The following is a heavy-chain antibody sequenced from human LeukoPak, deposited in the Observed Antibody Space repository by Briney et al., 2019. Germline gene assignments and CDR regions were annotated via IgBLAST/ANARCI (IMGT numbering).Heavy chain of an antibody. J-gene: IGHJ4*02. CDR3: ASEGGSGSSTDY. Sequence: KPSETLSLTCTVSGGSISSSSYYWGWIRQPPGKGLEWIGSIYYSGSTYYNPSLKSRVAISVDTSKNQFSLKLSSVTAADTAVYYCASEGGSGSSTDYWGQGTLVTVSS. CDR1: GGSISSSSYY. CDR2: IYYSGST. V-gene: IGHV4-39*01. D-gene: IGHD6-19*01.